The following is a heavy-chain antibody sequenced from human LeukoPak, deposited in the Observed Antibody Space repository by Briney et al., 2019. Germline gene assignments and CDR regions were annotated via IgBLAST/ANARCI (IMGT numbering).Heavy chain of an antibody. CDR3: AKDPGATGEYYFDY. V-gene: IGHV3-9*01. CDR1: GFTFYDYA. CDR2: ISWNSGSI. Sequence: GRSLRLSCAASGFTFYDYAMHWVRQAPGKGLEWVSGISWNSGSIGYADSVKGRFTISRDNAKNSLYLQMNSLRAEDTALYYCAKDPGATGEYYFDYWGQGTLVTVSS. D-gene: IGHD1-26*01. J-gene: IGHJ4*02.